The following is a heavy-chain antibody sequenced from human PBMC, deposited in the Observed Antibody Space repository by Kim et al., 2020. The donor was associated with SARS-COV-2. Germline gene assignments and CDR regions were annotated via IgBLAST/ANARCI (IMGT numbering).Heavy chain of an antibody. D-gene: IGHD3-22*01. CDR2: T. Sequence: THYAEKVQGRVTMTKDTSTSTVYMELGSLKSDDTAVYYCARDSVVNDAFDIWGQGTLVTVSS. CDR3: ARDSVVNDAFDI. J-gene: IGHJ3*02. V-gene: IGHV1-18*01.